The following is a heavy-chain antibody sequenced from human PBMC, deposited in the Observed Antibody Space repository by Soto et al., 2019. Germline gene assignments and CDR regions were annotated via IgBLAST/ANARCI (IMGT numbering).Heavy chain of an antibody. Sequence: QVQLQESGPGLVKPSQTLSLTCTVSGGSISSGGYYWSWIRQHPGKGLEWIGYIYYSGSTYYNPSLKSRVTISVDTSKNQFSRKLSSVTAADTAVYYCARDGHDFWSGYYASWGQGTLVTVSS. CDR1: GGSISSGGYY. CDR3: ARDGHDFWSGYYAS. J-gene: IGHJ4*02. D-gene: IGHD3-3*01. CDR2: IYYSGST. V-gene: IGHV4-31*03.